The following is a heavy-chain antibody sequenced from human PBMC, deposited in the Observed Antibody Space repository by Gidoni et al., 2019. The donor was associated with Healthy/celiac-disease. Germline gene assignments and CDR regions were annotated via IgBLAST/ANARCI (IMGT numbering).Heavy chain of an antibody. D-gene: IGHD6-6*01. Sequence: QITLKESGPTLVKPTQTLTLTCPFSGFSLSTSGVGVGWIRQPPGKALEWLALIYWDDDKRYSPSLKSRLTITKDTSKNQVVLTMTNMDPVDTATYYCAHKGALGSSSFLDYWGQGTLVTVSS. CDR1: GFSLSTSGVG. J-gene: IGHJ4*02. V-gene: IGHV2-5*02. CDR3: AHKGALGSSSFLDY. CDR2: IYWDDDK.